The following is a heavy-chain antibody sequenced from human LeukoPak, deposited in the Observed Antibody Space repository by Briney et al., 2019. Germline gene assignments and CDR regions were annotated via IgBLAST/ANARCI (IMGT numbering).Heavy chain of an antibody. D-gene: IGHD3-22*01. CDR3: ARDKGDYETRGSLFIF. CDR1: GFTFSRYW. V-gene: IGHV3-7*03. CDR2: IKQDRSKY. Sequence: GGSLRLSCAASGFTFSRYWMSWVRQAPRKGLEWVANIKQDRSKYYYVDSMNGRITISRDDTKTSLFLQKNSLRAEAAAEYYCARDKGDYETRGSLFIFGGQGTLVTVSS. J-gene: IGHJ4*02.